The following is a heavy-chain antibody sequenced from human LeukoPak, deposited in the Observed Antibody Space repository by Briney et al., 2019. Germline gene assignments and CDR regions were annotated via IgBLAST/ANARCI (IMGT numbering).Heavy chain of an antibody. CDR1: GFTLSNYP. J-gene: IGHJ6*03. V-gene: IGHV3-23*01. D-gene: IGHD2/OR15-2a*01. CDR3: ARLLATWDYYYMDV. Sequence: GGSLRLSCAASGFTLSNYPMGWVRQAPGKGLEWLSAIGEEKSGSWTKSADSVKGRFTISRDNAKKSVYLQMNSLRDEDTAVYFCARLLATWDYYYMDVWGKGTTVTVSS. CDR2: IGEEKSGSWT.